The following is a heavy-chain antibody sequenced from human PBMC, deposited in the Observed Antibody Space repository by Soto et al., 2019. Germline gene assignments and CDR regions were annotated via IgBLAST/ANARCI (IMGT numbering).Heavy chain of an antibody. V-gene: IGHV3-23*01. CDR3: AKAYGASHSPFDC. J-gene: IGHJ4*02. CDR1: GFTFRGYA. CDR2: ISGSGDST. D-gene: IGHD2-21*01. Sequence: EEQLLESGGGLAQPGGSLRLSCEASGFTFRGYAMSWVRQAPGKGPEWVSGISGSGDSTYHAKSVKGRFIISRDNSKNTLYLEINSLRAEDKAVYYCAKAYGASHSPFDCWGQGTLVAVSS.